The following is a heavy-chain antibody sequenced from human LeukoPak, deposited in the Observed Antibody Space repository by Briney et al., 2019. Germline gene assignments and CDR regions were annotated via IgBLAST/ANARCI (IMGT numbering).Heavy chain of an antibody. Sequence: ASVKVSCKASGYTFTSYYMHWVRQAPGQGLEWMGLINPTGGSTGYAQKFQGRVTMTRDMSTSTDYMELSSLRSEDTAVYYCARATGGLDYWGQGTLVTVSS. CDR3: ARATGGLDY. CDR1: GYTFTSYY. V-gene: IGHV1-46*01. J-gene: IGHJ4*02. CDR2: INPTGGST. D-gene: IGHD3-10*01.